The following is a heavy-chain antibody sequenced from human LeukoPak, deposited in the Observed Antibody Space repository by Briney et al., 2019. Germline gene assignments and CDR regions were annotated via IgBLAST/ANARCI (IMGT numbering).Heavy chain of an antibody. D-gene: IGHD3-16*02. J-gene: IGHJ6*03. CDR3: AKNTISGGHYQYYMDV. CDR2: ISGRGGIT. CDR1: GFPFSSYG. V-gene: IGHV3-23*01. Sequence: PGGPLRLSCAASGFPFSSYGMSWVRQAPGKGREWVSSISGRGGITYHADSLKGRFPISRDNSKNTLFLQMNSLRAEDTAVYYCAKNTISGGHYQYYMDVWGKGTTGTVSS.